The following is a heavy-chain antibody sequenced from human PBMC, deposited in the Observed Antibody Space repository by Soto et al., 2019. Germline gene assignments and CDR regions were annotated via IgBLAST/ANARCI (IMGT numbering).Heavy chain of an antibody. V-gene: IGHV1-69*13. D-gene: IGHD3-16*02. CDR1: GGTFSSYA. CDR2: IIPIFGTA. Sequence: SVKVSCKASGGTFSSYAISWVRQAPGQGLEWMGGIIPIFGTANYAQKFQGRVTITADESTSTAYMELSSLRSEDTAVYYCARDWAVGLRLGELSLSYYYYGMDVWGQGTTVTVSS. CDR3: ARDWAVGLRLGELSLSYYYYGMDV. J-gene: IGHJ6*02.